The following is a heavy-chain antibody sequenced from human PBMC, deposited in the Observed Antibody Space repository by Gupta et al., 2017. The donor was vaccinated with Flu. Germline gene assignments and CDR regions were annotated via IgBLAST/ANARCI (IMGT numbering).Heavy chain of an antibody. CDR2: ISASGETT. D-gene: IGHD6-6*01. CDR1: GFAFTNYA. Sequence: EVELLESGGGLVQPGGSQRLSCSASGFAFTNYALAWVRQAPGKGLEWVSAISASGETTNYTGSVKGRFAISRDQENNTLFLQMNSLRVEDTAIYYCSKFSGQFVIPNALDEWGRGILVIVSS. J-gene: IGHJ4*02. CDR3: SKFSGQFVIPNALDE. V-gene: IGHV3-23*01.